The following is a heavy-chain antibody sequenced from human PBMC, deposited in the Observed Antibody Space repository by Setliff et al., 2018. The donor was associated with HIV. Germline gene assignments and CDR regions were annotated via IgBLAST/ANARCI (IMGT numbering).Heavy chain of an antibody. CDR1: GYTFTSYY. CDR3: ARDTGYYDSTVSPPYNWFDP. Sequence: ASVKVSCKASGYTFTSYYMHWVRQAPAQGLEWMGIINPSGGSTGYAQKFQGRVTMTRDTSTSTVYMELSSLRSEDTAVYYGARDTGYYDSTVSPPYNWFDPWGQGTLVTVSS. J-gene: IGHJ5*02. CDR2: INPSGGST. V-gene: IGHV1-46*01. D-gene: IGHD3-22*01.